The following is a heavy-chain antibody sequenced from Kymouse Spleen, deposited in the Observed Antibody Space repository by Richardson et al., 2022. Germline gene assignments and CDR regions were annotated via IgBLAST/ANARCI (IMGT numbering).Heavy chain of an antibody. CDR3: AGYGSGSYYNDY. V-gene: IGHV3-30*18. Sequence: QVQLVESGGGVVQPGRSLRLSCAASGFTFSSYGMHWVRQAPGKGLEWVAVISYDGSNKYYADSVKGRFTISRDNSKNTLYLQMNSLRAEDTAVYYCAGYGSGSYYNDYWGQGTLVTVSS. CDR2: ISYDGSNK. CDR1: GFTFSSYG. D-gene: IGHD3-10*01. J-gene: IGHJ4*02.